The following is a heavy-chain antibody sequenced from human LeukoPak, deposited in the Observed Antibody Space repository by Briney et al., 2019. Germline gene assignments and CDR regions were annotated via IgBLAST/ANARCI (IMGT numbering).Heavy chain of an antibody. D-gene: IGHD6-13*01. CDR1: GGSISSSSYY. V-gene: IGHV4-39*02. CDR3: ARDPTARIAAAGTSDY. CDR2: VYYSGST. J-gene: IGHJ4*02. Sequence: SETLSLTCTVSGGSISSSSYYWGWIRQPPGKGLEWIRSVYYSGSTYYNPSLKSRVTISVDTSKNQFSLKLSSVTAADTAVYYCARDPTARIAAAGTSDYWGQGALVTVSS.